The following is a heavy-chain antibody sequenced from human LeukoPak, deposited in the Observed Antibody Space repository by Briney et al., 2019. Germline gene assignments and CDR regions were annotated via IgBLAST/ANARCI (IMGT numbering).Heavy chain of an antibody. J-gene: IGHJ4*02. V-gene: IGHV3-21*01. CDR1: GFTFSSYS. CDR2: ISSSSSYI. CDR3: ARDIGMVRGVIITNHFDY. Sequence: GGSLRLSCAASGFTFSSYSMNWVRQAPGKGLEWVSSISSSSSYIYYEDSVKGRFTISRDNAKSSLYLQMNSLRAEDTAVYYCARDIGMVRGVIITNHFDYWGQGTPVTVSS. D-gene: IGHD3-10*01.